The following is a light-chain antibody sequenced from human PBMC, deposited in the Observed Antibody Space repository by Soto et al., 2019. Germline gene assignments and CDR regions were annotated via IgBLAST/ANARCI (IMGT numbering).Light chain of an antibody. CDR3: AAWDDSLRGVV. Sequence: QSVLTQPHSASGTPGQRVTISCSGSSSNIGSNYVFWYQHLPGTAPKLHIYRNNQRPSGVPDRFSGSKSGTSASLAISGLRSEDETDYYCAAWDDSLRGVVFGGGTQLTV. V-gene: IGLV1-47*01. CDR1: SSNIGSNY. J-gene: IGLJ2*01. CDR2: RNN.